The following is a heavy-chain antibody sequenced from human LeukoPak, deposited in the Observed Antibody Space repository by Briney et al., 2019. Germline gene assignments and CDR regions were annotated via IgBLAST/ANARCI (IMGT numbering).Heavy chain of an antibody. Sequence: GGSLRLSCTASGFTFNAYGRHWVRQAPGKGLEWVASTSYDGDQKYHADSVKGRFTISRDNSKNTLYLQMNSLRPEDTAIYYCPKDRSTGGYYGSGRSFDYWGQGTLVIVSS. CDR3: PKDRSTGGYYGSGRSFDY. J-gene: IGHJ4*02. CDR2: TSYDGDQK. V-gene: IGHV3-30*18. CDR1: GFTFNAYG. D-gene: IGHD3-10*01.